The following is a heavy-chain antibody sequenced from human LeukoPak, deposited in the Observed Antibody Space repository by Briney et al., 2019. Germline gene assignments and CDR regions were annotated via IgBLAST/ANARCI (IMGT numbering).Heavy chain of an antibody. CDR3: ARDRDPNYGDYSFDY. J-gene: IGHJ4*02. V-gene: IGHV1-69*06. D-gene: IGHD4-17*01. CDR2: IIPIFGTA. CDR1: GGTFSSYA. Sequence: ASVKVSCKASGGTFSSYAISWVRQAPGQGLEWMGGIIPIFGTANYAQKFQGRVTITADKSTSTAYMELSSLRSGDTAVYYCARDRDPNYGDYSFDYWGQGTLVTVSS.